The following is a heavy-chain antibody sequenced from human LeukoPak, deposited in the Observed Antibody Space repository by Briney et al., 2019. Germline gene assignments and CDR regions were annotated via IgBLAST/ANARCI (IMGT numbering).Heavy chain of an antibody. CDR2: IYYSGST. D-gene: IGHD1-26*01. V-gene: IGHV4-31*03. Sequence: SQTLSLTCTVSGGSISSGGYYWSWIRQHPGKGLEWIGYIYYSGSTYYNPSLKSRVTISVDTSKNQFSLKLSSVTAADTAVYYCARVRRYSGSYYDPYYYLDYWGQGTLVTVSS. CDR1: GGSISSGGYY. CDR3: ARVRRYSGSYYDPYYYLDY. J-gene: IGHJ4*02.